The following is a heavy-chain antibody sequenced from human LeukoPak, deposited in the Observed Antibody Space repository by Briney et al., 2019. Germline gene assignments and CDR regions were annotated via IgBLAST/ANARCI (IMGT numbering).Heavy chain of an antibody. V-gene: IGHV3-15*01. CDR2: IKTKTHGGTT. Sequence: GGSLRLSCAASGFTFNSAYMSWVRQAPGKGLEWVGRIKTKTHGGTTDYAAPVKGRFTISRDDSKNTLYLQMNSLKTEDTAVYYCATDLLLWFGEGFDYWGQGTLVTVSS. CDR1: GFTFNSAY. D-gene: IGHD3-10*01. CDR3: ATDLLLWFGEGFDY. J-gene: IGHJ4*02.